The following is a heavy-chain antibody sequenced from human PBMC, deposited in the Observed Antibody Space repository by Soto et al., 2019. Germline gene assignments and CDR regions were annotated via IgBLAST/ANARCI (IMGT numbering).Heavy chain of an antibody. V-gene: IGHV3-23*01. CDR3: AKGVLSFHYGMEV. D-gene: IGHD3-10*01. Sequence: GGSLRLSCATSGFTFNTYRITGVGQPPGKGLEWVSSISSTAGRTSSYADSVKGRFAISRDFSDNTVYLQMNNLRVDDTAVYFCAKGVLSFHYGMEVWGQGTMVTVSS. CDR2: ISSTAGRTS. CDR1: GFTFNTYR. J-gene: IGHJ6*02.